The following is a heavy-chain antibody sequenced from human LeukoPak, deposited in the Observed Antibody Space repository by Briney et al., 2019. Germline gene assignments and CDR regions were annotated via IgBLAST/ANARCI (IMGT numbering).Heavy chain of an antibody. CDR2: IYYSGST. V-gene: IGHV4-39*01. CDR3: ARPRRTAMVTSFDY. CDR1: GGSISSSSYY. J-gene: IGHJ4*02. D-gene: IGHD5-18*01. Sequence: PSETLSLTCTVSGGSISSSSYYWGWVRQPPGTGLEWIGSIYYSGSTYYNPSLKSRVTISVDTSKNQFSLKLSSVTAADTAVYYCARPRRTAMVTSFDYWGQGTLVTVSS.